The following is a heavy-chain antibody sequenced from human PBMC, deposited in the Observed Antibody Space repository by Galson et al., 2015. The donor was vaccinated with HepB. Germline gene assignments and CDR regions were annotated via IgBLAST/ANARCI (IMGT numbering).Heavy chain of an antibody. V-gene: IGHV3-15*01. CDR2: IKSKTDGETT. D-gene: IGHD5/OR15-5a*01. CDR1: GFPFNNAW. Sequence: SLRLSCAASGFPFNNAWMTWVRQAPGMGLEWVGRIKSKTDGETTDYAAPAKGRFTISRDDSKNRLYLQMNSLKTEDTAVYYCTTSVYYSTYWSWLDPWGQGTLVTVSS. CDR3: TTSVYYSTYWSWLDP. J-gene: IGHJ5*02.